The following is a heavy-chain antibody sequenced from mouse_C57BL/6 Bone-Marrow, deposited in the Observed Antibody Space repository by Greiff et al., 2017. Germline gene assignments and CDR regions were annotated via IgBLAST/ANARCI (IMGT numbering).Heavy chain of an antibody. V-gene: IGHV1-50*01. D-gene: IGHD2-3*01. CDR1: VYTFTSHW. CDR3: ASGWLLRG. Sequence: QVHVKQSGAELVKPGASVKLSCKASVYTFTSHWLQWVKQRPGQGLEWIREIDPSDSYTNYNQKFKGKATLTVDTSSSSAYMQLSSLTSEDSAVYYCASGWLLRGWGQGTTLTVSS. J-gene: IGHJ2*01. CDR2: IDPSDSYT.